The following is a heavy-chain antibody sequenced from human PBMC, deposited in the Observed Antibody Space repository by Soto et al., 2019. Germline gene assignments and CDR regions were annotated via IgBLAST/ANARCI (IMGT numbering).Heavy chain of an antibody. D-gene: IGHD3-3*02. CDR1: GGSISSGDYY. CDR2: IYYSGST. Sequence: SETLSLTCSVSGGSISSGDYYWNWIRQPPGKGLEWIGHIYYSGSTYYNSSLKSRVTISLDTSKNQFSLKLSSVTAADTAVYYCARFSTLGKDYGADVWGQGTTVTV. J-gene: IGHJ6*02. V-gene: IGHV4-30-4*01. CDR3: ARFSTLGKDYGADV.